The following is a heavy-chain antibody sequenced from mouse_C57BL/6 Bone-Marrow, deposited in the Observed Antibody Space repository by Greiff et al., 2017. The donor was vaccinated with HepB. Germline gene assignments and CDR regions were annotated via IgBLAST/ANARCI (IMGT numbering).Heavy chain of an antibody. D-gene: IGHD2-5*01. CDR1: GYTFTDYY. V-gene: IGHV1-76*01. Sequence: VQLQQSGAELVRPGASVKLSCKASGYTFTDYYINWVKQRPGQGLEWIARIYPGSGNTYYNEKFKGKATLTAEKSSSTAYMQLSSLTSEDSAVYFCARRDYSNLYAMDYWGQGTSVTVSS. J-gene: IGHJ4*01. CDR3: ARRDYSNLYAMDY. CDR2: IYPGSGNT.